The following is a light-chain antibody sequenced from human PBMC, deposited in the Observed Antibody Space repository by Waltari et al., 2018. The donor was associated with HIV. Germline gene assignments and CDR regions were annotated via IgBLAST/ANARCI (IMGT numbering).Light chain of an antibody. V-gene: IGKV3-15*01. J-gene: IGKJ4*01. CDR2: GAS. CDR1: QSVSTN. CDR3: QQYNNWPLA. Sequence: EIMMTQSPATLSVSPGARATLSCRASQSVSTNLAWYQQKPGQAPRLLIYGASTRATGIPARFSGSGPGTDFTLTISSLQSEDSVTYYCQQYNNWPLAFGGGTKVEIK.